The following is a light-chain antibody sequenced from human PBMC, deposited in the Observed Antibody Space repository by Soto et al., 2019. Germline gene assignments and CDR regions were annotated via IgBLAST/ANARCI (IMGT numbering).Light chain of an antibody. J-gene: IGLJ1*01. CDR1: SSDVGGYIY. CDR2: DVT. CDR3: SSYTTRSSYV. Sequence: QSVLTQPASVSGSPGQSITISCTGTSSDVGGYIYVSWYQQHPGKAPKLMIYDVTSRPSGVSYRFSGSKSGNTASLTISGLQAEDEADYYCSSYTTRSSYVFGTRTKVTVL. V-gene: IGLV2-14*01.